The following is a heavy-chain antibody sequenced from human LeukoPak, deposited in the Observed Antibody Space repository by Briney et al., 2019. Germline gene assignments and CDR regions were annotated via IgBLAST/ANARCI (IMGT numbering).Heavy chain of an antibody. D-gene: IGHD4-17*01. CDR2: ISAYNGNT. CDR1: GYTFTSYG. CDR3: ASILGDYGSYYGMDV. J-gene: IGHJ6*02. Sequence: GASVKVSCKASGYTFTSYGISWVRQAPGQGLEWMGWISAYNGNTNYAQKLQGRVTMTTDTSTSTAYMELRSLRSDDTAVYYCASILGDYGSYYGMDVWGQGTTVTVSS. V-gene: IGHV1-18*01.